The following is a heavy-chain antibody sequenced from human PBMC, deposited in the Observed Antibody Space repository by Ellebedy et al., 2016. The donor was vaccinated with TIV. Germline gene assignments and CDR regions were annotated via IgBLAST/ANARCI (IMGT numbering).Heavy chain of an antibody. V-gene: IGHV3-21*06. CDR2: IDSSGTYI. J-gene: IGHJ3*02. D-gene: IGHD4-23*01. Sequence: GESLKISCAASGFTFSSFGMNWVRQASGKGLEWVSSIDSSGTYIYYADSVEGRFTISRDNAKNSLYLHMDSLTAEDTAVYYCAKSTVINPEGDAYDIWGQGTKVTVSS. CDR3: AKSTVINPEGDAYDI. CDR1: GFTFSSFG.